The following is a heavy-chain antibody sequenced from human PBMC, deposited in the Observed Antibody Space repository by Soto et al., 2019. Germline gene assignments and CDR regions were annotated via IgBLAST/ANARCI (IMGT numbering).Heavy chain of an antibody. CDR1: GFSLSSSGVG. J-gene: IGHJ5*02. V-gene: IGHV2-5*02. Sequence: QITWKESGRTLVKPTQTLTLTCSFSGFSLSSSGVGVGWIRQPPGKALEWLALIYWDDDKRYSPSLKSRLTITKDTSKNQVVLTMTNMDPVDTATYYCAHRRSTYYYDSTFDPWGQGTLVTVSS. CDR2: IYWDDDK. D-gene: IGHD3-22*01. CDR3: AHRRSTYYYDSTFDP.